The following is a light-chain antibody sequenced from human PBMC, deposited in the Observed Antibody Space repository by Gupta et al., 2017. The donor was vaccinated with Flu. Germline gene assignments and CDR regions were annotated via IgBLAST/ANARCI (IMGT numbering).Light chain of an antibody. V-gene: IGKV3-20*01. J-gene: IGKJ2*03. CDR2: SAS. CDR3: QQYSNSRHS. Sequence: GEGATLSCRASQNINSNYLAWYRQKPGQASRLPICSASSRATGIPDGLCGSGSETDFTRTISRLGPEDFALYYCQQYSNSRHSFGQGTKLEIK. CDR1: QNINSNY.